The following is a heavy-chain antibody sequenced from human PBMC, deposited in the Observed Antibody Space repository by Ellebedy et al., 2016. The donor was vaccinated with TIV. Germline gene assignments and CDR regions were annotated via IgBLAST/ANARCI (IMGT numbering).Heavy chain of an antibody. V-gene: IGHV3-7*03. J-gene: IGHJ4*02. Sequence: GESLKISCAASGSTFSNAWMSWVRQAPGKVLEWVATINQDESAKKYVDSVMGRFTISRDNATNSLYLQMNSLRAEDTAIYYCSRHISARTGDYWGQGTLVTVSS. D-gene: IGHD3-10*01. CDR2: INQDESAK. CDR3: SRHISARTGDY. CDR1: GSTFSNAW.